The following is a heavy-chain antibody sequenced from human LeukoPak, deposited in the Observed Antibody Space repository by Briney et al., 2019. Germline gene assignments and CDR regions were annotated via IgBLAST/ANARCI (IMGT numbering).Heavy chain of an antibody. V-gene: IGHV4-30-4*01. CDR1: GGSISSGDYY. CDR3: ASQVYYYDSSGFLN. CDR2: IYYSGST. Sequence: SETLSLTCTVSGGSISSGDYYWCWIRQPPGKGLEWIGYIYYSGSTYYNPSLKSRVTISVDTSKNQFSLKLSSVTAADTAVYYCASQVYYYDSSGFLNWGQGTLVTVSS. J-gene: IGHJ4*02. D-gene: IGHD3-22*01.